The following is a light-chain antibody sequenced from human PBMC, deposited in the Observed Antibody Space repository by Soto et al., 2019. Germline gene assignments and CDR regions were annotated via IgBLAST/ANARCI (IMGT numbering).Light chain of an antibody. CDR2: GAS. CDR3: QQYGSSPWT. Sequence: EIVLTPSRGTLSLSPGERATLSRRASQSVSSSYLAWYQQKPGQAPRPLIYGASSRAIGIPDRFSGSGSGTDFTLTISRLEPEDFAVYYCQQYGSSPWTFGQGTKVDI. V-gene: IGKV3-20*01. CDR1: QSVSSSY. J-gene: IGKJ1*01.